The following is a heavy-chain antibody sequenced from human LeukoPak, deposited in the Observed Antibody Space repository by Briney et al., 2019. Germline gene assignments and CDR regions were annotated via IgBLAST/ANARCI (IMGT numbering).Heavy chain of an antibody. V-gene: IGHV3-53*01. CDR3: AKEFDTMPPGDLDY. CDR1: GFTVSSNY. J-gene: IGHJ4*02. D-gene: IGHD2-2*01. CDR2: IYSGGST. Sequence: GSLRLSCAASGFTVSSNYMSWVRQAPGKGLEWVSVIYSGGSTYYADSVKGRFTISRDNSKNTLYLQMNSLRAEDTAVYYCAKEFDTMPPGDLDYWGQGTLVTVSS.